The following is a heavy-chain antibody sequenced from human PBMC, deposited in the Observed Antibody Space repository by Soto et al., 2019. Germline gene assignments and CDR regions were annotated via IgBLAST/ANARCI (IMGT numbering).Heavy chain of an antibody. D-gene: IGHD3-16*01. J-gene: IGHJ4*02. CDR3: ARDGGGEATMRY. Sequence: QVQLVQSGAEVKQPGSSVKVSCKASGGSFSNFVIRWGRQAPGQGLVWMGGIIPNFGTTNYAQKFQGNVTITADEATRTGYLELSGLTSEDTSVYYCARDGGGEATMRYGGQGNLVTVSS. V-gene: IGHV1-69*01. CDR1: GGSFSNFV. CDR2: IIPNFGTT.